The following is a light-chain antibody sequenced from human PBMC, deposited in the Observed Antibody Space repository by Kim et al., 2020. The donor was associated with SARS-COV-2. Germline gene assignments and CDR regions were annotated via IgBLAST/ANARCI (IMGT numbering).Light chain of an antibody. V-gene: IGKV1-39*01. J-gene: IGKJ1*01. CDR2: DAS. Sequence: IQMTQSPSSRSASVGDRVTITCRASQSIRSYLNWYQQKPGKAPKFLIYDASSLQSGVPSRFSGSGSGTDFTLTISSLQPDDFATYYCQQTYNTPVTFGRGTKVDIK. CDR1: QSIRSY. CDR3: QQTYNTPVT.